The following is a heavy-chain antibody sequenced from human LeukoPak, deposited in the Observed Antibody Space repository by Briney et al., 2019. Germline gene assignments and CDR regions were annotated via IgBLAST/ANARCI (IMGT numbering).Heavy chain of an antibody. CDR3: AKPQYCSSTSCYPYNAFDI. V-gene: IGHV3-30-3*02. D-gene: IGHD2-2*01. Sequence: GRSLRLSCAASGFTFSSYAMHWVRQAPGKGLEWVAVISYDGSNKYYADSVKGRFTISRDNSKNTLYLQMNSLRPEDTALYYCAKPQYCSSTSCYPYNAFDIWGQGTMVTVSS. J-gene: IGHJ3*02. CDR1: GFTFSSYA. CDR2: ISYDGSNK.